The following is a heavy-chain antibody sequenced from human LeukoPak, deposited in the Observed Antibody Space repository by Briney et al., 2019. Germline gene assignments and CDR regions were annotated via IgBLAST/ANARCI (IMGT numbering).Heavy chain of an antibody. J-gene: IGHJ4*02. D-gene: IGHD3-10*01. V-gene: IGHV3-23*01. CDR2: ISGSGGST. CDR1: GFTFSSYA. CDR3: AKDQQYYYGSGSYYRY. Sequence: GGSLRLSCAASGFTFSSYAMSWVRQAPGKGLEWVSAISGSGGSTYYADSVKGRFTISRDNSKNTLYLQMNSLRAEDTAVYYCAKDQQYYYGSGSYYRYWGQGTLVTVFS.